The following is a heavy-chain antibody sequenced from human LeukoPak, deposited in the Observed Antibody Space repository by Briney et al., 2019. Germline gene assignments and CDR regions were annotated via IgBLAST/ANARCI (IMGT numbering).Heavy chain of an antibody. CDR2: ISSSSSTI. D-gene: IGHD1-26*01. Sequence: GGSLRLSCAASGFTFSSYSMNWVRQAPGKGLEWVSYISSSSSTIYYADSVKGRFTISRDNSKNMLYLQMNSLRAEDTAVYYCAKEGGSGSYYAIDFDYWGQGTLVTVSS. J-gene: IGHJ4*02. CDR3: AKEGGSGSYYAIDFDY. CDR1: GFTFSSYS. V-gene: IGHV3-48*01.